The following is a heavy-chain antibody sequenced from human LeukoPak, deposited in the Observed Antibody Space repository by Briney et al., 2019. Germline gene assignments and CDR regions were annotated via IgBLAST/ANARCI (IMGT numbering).Heavy chain of an antibody. CDR3: ARDTYSSG. V-gene: IGHV3-21*01. CDR2: ISSSSSYI. D-gene: IGHD6-19*01. J-gene: IGHJ4*02. Sequence: AGSLRLSCAASGFTFSSYSMNWVRQAPGKGLEWVSGISSSSSYIYYTDLVKGRFTISRDNAKNSLYLQMNSLTAEDTAVYYCARDTYSSGWGQGTLVTVSS. CDR1: GFTFSSYS.